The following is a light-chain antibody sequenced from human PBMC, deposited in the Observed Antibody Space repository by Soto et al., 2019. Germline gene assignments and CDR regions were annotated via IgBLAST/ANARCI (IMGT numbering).Light chain of an antibody. CDR2: SAS. J-gene: IGKJ1*01. V-gene: IGKV1-6*01. CDR3: LQDYNYPWT. Sequence: IQMTQSPSSLSASVGDRVTITCRASQGIRVDLAWYQQKPGKAPKLLIYSASTLQSGVPSRFSGSGSGTDFTLTISSLQPEDCATYYCLQDYNYPWTFGQGTKVEIK. CDR1: QGIRVD.